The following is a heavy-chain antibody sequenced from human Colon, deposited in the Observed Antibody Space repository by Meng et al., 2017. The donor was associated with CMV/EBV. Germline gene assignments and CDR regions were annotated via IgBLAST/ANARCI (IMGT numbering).Heavy chain of an antibody. J-gene: IGHJ4*02. CDR3: ARHISILGQRGFDY. CDR1: GGSISSNW. D-gene: IGHD3/OR15-3a*01. CDR2: FFHTGRT. V-gene: IGHV4-4*02. Sequence: QGELEEQGPGLGKPSGTLSPTCAVSGGSISSNWWSWVRQPPGKGLEWIGEFFHTGRTNYDPSLKSRVTISVDKSNNQFSLKLTSVTAADTAVYYCARHISILGQRGFDYWGQGTLVTVSS.